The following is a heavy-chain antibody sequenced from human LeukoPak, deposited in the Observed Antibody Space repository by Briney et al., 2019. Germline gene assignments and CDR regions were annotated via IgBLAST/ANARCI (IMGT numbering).Heavy chain of an antibody. Sequence: GGSLRLSCAASGFTVSSNEMSWVRQAPGKGLEWVSSISGGSTYYADSRKGRFTISRDNSKNTLHLQMNSLRAEDTAVYYCARVSSGWYIGAFDIRGQGTMVTVSS. CDR3: ARVSSGWYIGAFDI. V-gene: IGHV3-38-3*01. CDR1: GFTVSSNE. D-gene: IGHD6-19*01. J-gene: IGHJ3*02. CDR2: ISGGST.